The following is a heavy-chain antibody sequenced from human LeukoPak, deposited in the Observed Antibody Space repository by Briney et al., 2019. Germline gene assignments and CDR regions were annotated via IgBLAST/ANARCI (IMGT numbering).Heavy chain of an antibody. CDR3: ATYDSWSGYNIAY. CDR1: GFTLSSRW. Sequence: GGSLRLSCVVSGFTLSSRWMMWVRQAPGEGLEWMTNINRDGSGKNYEDSVKGRFTITRDNAENSLYLQMNSLKVEDSAIYYCATYDSWSGYNIAYWGQGTLVTVSS. J-gene: IGHJ4*02. D-gene: IGHD3-3*01. V-gene: IGHV3-7*03. CDR2: INRDGSGK.